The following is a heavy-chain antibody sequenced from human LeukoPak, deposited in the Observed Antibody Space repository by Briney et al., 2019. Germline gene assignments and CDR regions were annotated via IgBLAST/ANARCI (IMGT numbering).Heavy chain of an antibody. CDR2: IIPIFGTA. CDR1: GGTFSSYA. CDR3: ARGGWRLGVEYSWFDP. D-gene: IGHD6-19*01. J-gene: IGHJ5*02. Sequence: SVKVSCKASGGTFSSYAISWVRQAPGQGLEWMGGIIPIFGTANYAQKFQGRVTITTDESTSTAYMELSSLRSEDTAVYYCARGGWRLGVEYSWFDPWGRGTLVTVSS. V-gene: IGHV1-69*05.